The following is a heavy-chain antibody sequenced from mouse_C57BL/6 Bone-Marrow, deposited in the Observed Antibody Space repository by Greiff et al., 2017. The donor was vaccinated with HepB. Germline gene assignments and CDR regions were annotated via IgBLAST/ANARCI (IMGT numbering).Heavy chain of an antibody. V-gene: IGHV1-69*01. CDR1: GYTFTSYW. J-gene: IGHJ2*01. CDR3: ARLDYGSCYGY. D-gene: IGHD1-1*01. Sequence: QVQLQQPGAELVMPGASVKLSCKASGYTFTSYWMHWVKQRPGQGLEWIGEIDPSDSYTNYNQKFKGKSTLTVDKSSSTAYMQLSSLTSEDSAVYYCARLDYGSCYGYWGQGTTLTVSS. CDR2: IDPSDSYT.